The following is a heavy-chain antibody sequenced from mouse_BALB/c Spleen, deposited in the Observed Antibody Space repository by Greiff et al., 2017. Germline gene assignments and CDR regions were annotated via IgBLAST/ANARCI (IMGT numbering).Heavy chain of an antibody. D-gene: IGHD1-1*01. CDR3: ARRDTVVAEGFAY. CDR2: INPSTGYT. J-gene: IGHJ3*01. V-gene: IGHV1-7*01. Sequence: QVQLQQSGAELAKPGASVKMSCKASGYTFTSYWMHWVKQRPGQGLEWIGYINPSTGYTEYNQKFKDKATLTADKSSSTAYMQLSSLTSEDSAVYYCARRDTVVAEGFAYWGQGTLVTVSA. CDR1: GYTFTSYW.